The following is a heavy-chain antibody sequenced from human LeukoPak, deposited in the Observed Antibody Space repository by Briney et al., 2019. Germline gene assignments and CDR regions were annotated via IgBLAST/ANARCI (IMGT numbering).Heavy chain of an antibody. CDR1: GGTFSSYA. Sequence: GASVKVSCKASGGTFSSYAISWVRQAPGQGLEWMGGIIPIFGTANYAQKFQGRVTITADESTSTAYMELSSLRSEDTAVYYCASDPTALIVVVPAAKTRKDAFDIWGQGTMVTVSS. D-gene: IGHD2-2*01. CDR2: IIPIFGTA. J-gene: IGHJ3*02. CDR3: ASDPTALIVVVPAAKTRKDAFDI. V-gene: IGHV1-69*13.